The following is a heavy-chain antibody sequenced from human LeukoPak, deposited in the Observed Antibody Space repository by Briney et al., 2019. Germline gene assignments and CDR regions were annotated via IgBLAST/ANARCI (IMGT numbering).Heavy chain of an antibody. Sequence: PSETLSPTCTVSGCSISSSSYYWGWIRQPPGKGLEWIGSIYYSGSTYYNPSLKSRVTISVDTSKNQFSLQLNSVTAADTAVYYCARSLGSWFPFEYWGQGTLVTVSS. CDR3: ARSLGSWFPFEY. D-gene: IGHD6-13*01. CDR2: IYYSGST. V-gene: IGHV4-39*01. CDR1: GCSISSSSYY. J-gene: IGHJ4*02.